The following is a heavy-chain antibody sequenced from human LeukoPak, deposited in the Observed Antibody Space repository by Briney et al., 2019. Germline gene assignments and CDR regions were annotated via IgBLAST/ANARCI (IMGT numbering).Heavy chain of an antibody. J-gene: IGHJ3*02. CDR1: GFNFSSYA. CDR3: ARDSPCGGDCYSSAFDI. D-gene: IGHD2-21*02. V-gene: IGHV3-30*04. CDR2: VSYDGSNK. Sequence: GDSLRLSYSASGFNFSSYAMHWVRQAPAKGLARVAVVSYDGSNKYYADSVKGRFTISRDNSKNTLYLQMNSLRAEDTAVYYCARDSPCGGDCYSSAFDIWGQGTMVTVSS.